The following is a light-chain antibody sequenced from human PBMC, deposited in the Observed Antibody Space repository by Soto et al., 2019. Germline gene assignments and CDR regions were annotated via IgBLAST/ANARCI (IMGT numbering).Light chain of an antibody. CDR1: SSDVGGYNY. V-gene: IGLV2-11*01. Sequence: QSALTQPRSVSGSPGQSVTISCTGTSSDVGGYNYVSWYQQHPGKAPKLMIYDVSKGPSGVPDRYSGSKSGNTASLTISRLQDEDETDYYCRSYAGSYTWVFGGGTKLTVL. J-gene: IGLJ2*01. CDR3: RSYAGSYTWV. CDR2: DVS.